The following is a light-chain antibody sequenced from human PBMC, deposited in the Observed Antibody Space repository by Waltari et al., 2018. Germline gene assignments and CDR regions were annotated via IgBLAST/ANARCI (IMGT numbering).Light chain of an antibody. CDR3: YSATDNNLV. CDR2: KDN. V-gene: IGLV3-27*01. CDR1: VLGKYK. J-gene: IGLJ2*01. Sequence: SYDLTQPSSVSVSPGQPARITCPGDVLGKYKRRWFQQKPGRAPVVVIYKDNKRPSGIPERFSGSISGTTITLTISGAQVEDEADYYCYSATDNNLVFGGGSRLTVL.